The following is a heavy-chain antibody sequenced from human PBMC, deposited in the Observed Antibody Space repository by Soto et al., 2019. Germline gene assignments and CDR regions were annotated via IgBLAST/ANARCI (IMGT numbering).Heavy chain of an antibody. D-gene: IGHD3-10*01. CDR3: ARSVVARGVFTFDY. CDR1: GYTFKSYA. V-gene: IGHV1-3*01. J-gene: IGHJ4*02. Sequence: QVQLVQSGAEVKKPGASVKVSCKASGYTFKSYAMHWVRQAPGQRLEWMGWINAGNGNTKYSQKLQGRVTITRDTSASTAYMELSSLRSEDTAVYYCARSVVARGVFTFDYWGQGTLVTVSS. CDR2: INAGNGNT.